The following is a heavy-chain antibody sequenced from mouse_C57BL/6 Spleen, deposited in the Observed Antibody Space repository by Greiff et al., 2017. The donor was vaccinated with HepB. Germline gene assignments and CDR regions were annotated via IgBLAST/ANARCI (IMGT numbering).Heavy chain of an antibody. J-gene: IGHJ2*01. CDR2: ISDGGSYT. CDR1: GFTFSSYA. D-gene: IGHD1-1*01. V-gene: IGHV5-4*03. CDR3: ARAPTTVVYFDY. Sequence: DVKLQESGGGLVKPGGSLKLSCAASGFTFSSYAMSWVRQTPEKRLEWVATISDGGSYTYYPDNVKGRFTISRDNAKNNLYLQMSHLKSEDTAMYYCARAPTTVVYFDYWGQGTTLTVSS.